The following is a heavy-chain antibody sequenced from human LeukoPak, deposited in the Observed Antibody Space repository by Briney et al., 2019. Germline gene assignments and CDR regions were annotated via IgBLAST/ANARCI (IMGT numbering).Heavy chain of an antibody. J-gene: IGHJ6*02. CDR1: GYTFTSYG. CDR3: ARDRARYPDYYYYYGMDV. CDR2: ISGYNGNT. D-gene: IGHD1-1*01. V-gene: IGHV1-18*01. Sequence: GASVKVSCKASGYTFTSYGLSWVRQAPGQGLEWMGWISGYNGNTNYAQRIQGRVTMTTDTSTSTAYMELRSLRSDDTAVYYCARDRARYPDYYYYYGMDVWGQGTTVTVSS.